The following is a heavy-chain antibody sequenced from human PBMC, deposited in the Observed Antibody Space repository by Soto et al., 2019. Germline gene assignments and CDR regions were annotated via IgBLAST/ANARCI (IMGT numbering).Heavy chain of an antibody. Sequence: PWGSLRLSCAASGFTFSNYWMHWVRQAPGKGLVWVSYISSSSSTIYYADSVKGRFTISRDNAKNSLYLQMNSLRDEDTAVYYCARDRGIVLMVYSTLGAFDIWGQGTMVTVS. CDR3: ARDRGIVLMVYSTLGAFDI. CDR2: ISSSSSTI. V-gene: IGHV3-48*02. J-gene: IGHJ3*02. CDR1: GFTFSNYW. D-gene: IGHD2-8*01.